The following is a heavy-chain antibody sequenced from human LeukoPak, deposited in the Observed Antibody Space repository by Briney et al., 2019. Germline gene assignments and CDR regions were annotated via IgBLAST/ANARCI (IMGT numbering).Heavy chain of an antibody. CDR2: IYYSGST. CDR3: ARSRAQYYYDSSGYPVVGAFDI. Sequence: SETLSLTCTVSGGSISSYYWSWIRQPPGKGLEWIGHIYYSGSTNYNPSLKSRVTISVDTSKNQFSLKLSSVTAADTAVYYCARSRAQYYYDSSGYPVVGAFDIWGQGTMVTVSS. V-gene: IGHV4-59*01. D-gene: IGHD3-22*01. J-gene: IGHJ3*02. CDR1: GGSISSYY.